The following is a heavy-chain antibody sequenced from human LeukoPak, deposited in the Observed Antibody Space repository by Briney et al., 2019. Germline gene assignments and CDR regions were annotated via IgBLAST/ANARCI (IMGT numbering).Heavy chain of an antibody. CDR3: GKDSYVGVNWFDP. D-gene: IGHD1-26*01. V-gene: IGHV3-30*02. Sequence: AGGSLRLSCAASGFTFSSYGMHWVRQAPGKGLEWVAFIRYDGSNKYYADSVKGRFTISRDNSKNMVYLEMNSLRVEDTAVYYCGKDSYVGVNWFDPRGQGTLVTVSS. J-gene: IGHJ5*02. CDR2: IRYDGSNK. CDR1: GFTFSSYG.